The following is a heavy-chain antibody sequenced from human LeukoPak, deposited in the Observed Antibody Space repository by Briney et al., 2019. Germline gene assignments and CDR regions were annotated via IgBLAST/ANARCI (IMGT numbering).Heavy chain of an antibody. J-gene: IGHJ4*02. CDR1: GDSVSDNGAA. CDR2: TYYRSKWST. V-gene: IGHV6-1*01. Sequence: SQTLSLTCAISGDSVSDNGAAWNWIRQSPSRGLEWLGRTYYRSKWSTDYALFVKSRITISADTSKSQFSLQLNSVNPEDTAVYYCAEGFGGRVRSWGQGTLVTVSS. D-gene: IGHD2-15*01. CDR3: AEGFGGRVRS.